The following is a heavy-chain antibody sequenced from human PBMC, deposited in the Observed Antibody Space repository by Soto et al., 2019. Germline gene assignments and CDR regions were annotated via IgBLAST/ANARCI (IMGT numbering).Heavy chain of an antibody. CDR2: IYHSGRT. V-gene: IGHV4-38-2*01. J-gene: IGHJ4*02. CDR3: ARRVVAYTGFDY. CDR1: GYSITNGYF. D-gene: IGHD2-21*01. Sequence: PSETLSLTCDVSGYSITNGYFWAWIRQPPGKGLEWIGSIYHSGRTYYNPSLKSRLTISVDTPKNQFSLKLSSVTAADTVMYYCARRVVAYTGFDYWGQGTLVTVSS.